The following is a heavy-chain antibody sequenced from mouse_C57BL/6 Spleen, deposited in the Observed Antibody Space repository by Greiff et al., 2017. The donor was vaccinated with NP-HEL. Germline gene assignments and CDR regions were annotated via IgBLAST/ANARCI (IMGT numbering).Heavy chain of an antibody. CDR1: GFNIKDYY. J-gene: IGHJ2*01. CDR3: TTPLNTTVVAYDY. V-gene: IGHV14-1*01. Sequence: VQLQQSGAELVRPGASVKLSCTASGFNIKDYYMHWVKQRPEQGLEWIGRIDPEDGDTEYAPKFQGKATMTADTSSNTAYLQLSSLTSEDTAVYYCTTPLNTTVVAYDYWGQGTTLTVSS. D-gene: IGHD1-1*01. CDR2: IDPEDGDT.